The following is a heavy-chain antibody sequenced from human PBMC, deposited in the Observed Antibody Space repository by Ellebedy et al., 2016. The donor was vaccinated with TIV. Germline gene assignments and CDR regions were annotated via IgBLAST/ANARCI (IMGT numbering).Heavy chain of an antibody. Sequence: GESLKISXTVSGFRFSQYGMNWVRQAPGKGLQWVSYISSSSGGMTYADSVRGRFTVSRDNAKNSLYLQMNSLRAEDTAVYYCARLSWLGDIDAFDIWGQGTMVTVSS. D-gene: IGHD6-19*01. CDR3: ARLSWLGDIDAFDI. V-gene: IGHV3-21*04. CDR1: GFRFSQYG. J-gene: IGHJ3*02. CDR2: ISSSSGGM.